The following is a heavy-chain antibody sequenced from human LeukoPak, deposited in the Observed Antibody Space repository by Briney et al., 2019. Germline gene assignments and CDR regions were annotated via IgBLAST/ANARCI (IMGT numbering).Heavy chain of an antibody. CDR1: GYTLTELS. J-gene: IGHJ3*02. CDR2: FDPEDGET. V-gene: IGHV1-24*01. Sequence: ASVKVSCKVSGYTLTELSMHWVRQAPGKGLEWMGGFDPEDGETIYAQKFQGRVTMTTDTSTSTAYMELRSLRSDDTAVYYCARGSGYSGYGGINDAFDIWGQGTMVAVSS. CDR3: ARGSGYSGYGGINDAFDI. D-gene: IGHD5-12*01.